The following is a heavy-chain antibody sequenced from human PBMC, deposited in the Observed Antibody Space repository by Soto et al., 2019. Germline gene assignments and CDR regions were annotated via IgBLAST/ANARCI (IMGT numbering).Heavy chain of an antibody. CDR3: ATEGVGSGGYYYYGMDV. J-gene: IGHJ6*02. CDR1: GGSFSGYY. V-gene: IGHV4-34*01. CDR2: INHSGST. D-gene: IGHD6-19*01. Sequence: SETLSLTCAVYGGSFSGYYWSWIRQPPGNGLEWIGEINHSGSTNYNPSLKSRVTISVDTSKNQFSLKLSSVTAADTAVYYCATEGVGSGGYYYYGMDVCGQGTTVTVSS.